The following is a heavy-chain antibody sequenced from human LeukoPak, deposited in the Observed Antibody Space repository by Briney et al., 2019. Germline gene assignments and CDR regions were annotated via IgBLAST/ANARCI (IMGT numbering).Heavy chain of an antibody. CDR2: ITYDGSEK. D-gene: IGHD6-19*01. CDR1: GFTFSSHP. V-gene: IGHV3-30*04. J-gene: IGHJ4*02. CDR3: AKDPRTGAVTGISYFDY. Sequence: GGSLRLSCEVSGFTFSSHPIHWVRQAPGKGLEWLAVITYDGSEKYYADSVKGRVTISRDNSKNTLYLQMNSLRDEDTAVYYCAKDPRTGAVTGISYFDYWGLGTLVTVSS.